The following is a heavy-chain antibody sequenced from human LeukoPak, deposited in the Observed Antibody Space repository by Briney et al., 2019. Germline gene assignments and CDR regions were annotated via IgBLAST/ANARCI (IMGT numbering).Heavy chain of an antibody. D-gene: IGHD3-22*01. Sequence: GRSLRLSCAASGFTFDDYAMHWVRQAPGKGLEWVSSISSSSSYIYYADSVKGRFTISRDNAKNSLYLQMNCLRAEDTAVYYCANYDTSDYEYYFDYWGQGTLVTVSS. CDR2: ISSSSSYI. CDR3: ANYDTSDYEYYFDY. CDR1: GFTFDDYA. J-gene: IGHJ4*02. V-gene: IGHV3-21*01.